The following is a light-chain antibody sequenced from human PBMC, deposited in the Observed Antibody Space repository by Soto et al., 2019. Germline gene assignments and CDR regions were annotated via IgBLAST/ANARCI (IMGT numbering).Light chain of an antibody. CDR3: QHYNSYSEA. V-gene: IGKV1-5*01. J-gene: IGKJ1*01. Sequence: DIQMTQSPSTLSASVGDRVTISCRASQSISSWLAWYQQKPGKAPNLLIYDASSLQSGVPSRFSGIGSGTEFTLTISSLQPDDFATYYCQHYNSYSEAFGQGTKV. CDR1: QSISSW. CDR2: DAS.